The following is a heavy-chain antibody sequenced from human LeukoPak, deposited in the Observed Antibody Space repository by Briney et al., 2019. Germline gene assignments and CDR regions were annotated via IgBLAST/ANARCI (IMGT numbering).Heavy chain of an antibody. D-gene: IGHD3-10*01. CDR2: ISAYNGNT. V-gene: IGHV1-18*01. CDR3: ARGIITMVRGVISWFDP. CDR1: GYTFTSYG. J-gene: IGHJ5*02. Sequence: GASVKVSCKASGYTFTSYGTSWVRQAPGQGLEWMGWISAYNGNTNYAQKLQGRVTMTTDTSTSTAYMELRSLRSDDTAVYYCARGIITMVRGVISWFDPWGQGTLVTVSS.